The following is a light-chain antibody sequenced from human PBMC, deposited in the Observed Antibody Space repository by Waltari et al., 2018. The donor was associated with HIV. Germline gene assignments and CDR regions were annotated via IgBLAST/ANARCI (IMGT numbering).Light chain of an antibody. CDR2: NVS. CDR1: SSDVGAYNY. Sequence: QSALTQPRSVSESPGQSVTISCTGTSSDVGAYNYVSWYQQHPGRAPKFSIYNVSERPSGVPDRFSGSKSGNTASLTISGLQAEDEADYYCSSYAGTSNFVLFGGGTKLTVL. V-gene: IGLV2-11*01. CDR3: SSYAGTSNFVL. J-gene: IGLJ2*01.